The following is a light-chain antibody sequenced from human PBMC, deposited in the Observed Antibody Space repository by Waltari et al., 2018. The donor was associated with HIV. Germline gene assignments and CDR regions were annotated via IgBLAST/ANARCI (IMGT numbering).Light chain of an antibody. V-gene: IGKV1-39*01. J-gene: IGKJ3*01. CDR1: QTVTNK. CDR3: QQSYSSPLT. Sequence: DIQMTQSPSPLSASVGDSVSITCRASQTVTNKVNWYQQKPGKAPQVLIYDASTLQSGVPSRFRGCGSGTDFTLTITSLQPDDFATYFCQQSYSSPLTFGPGTKVDIK. CDR2: DAS.